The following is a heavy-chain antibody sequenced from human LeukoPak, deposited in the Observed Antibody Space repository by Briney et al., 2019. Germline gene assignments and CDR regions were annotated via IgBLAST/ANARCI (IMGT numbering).Heavy chain of an antibody. CDR3: ARESGYSGYEFDY. CDR1: GFTFSSCW. V-gene: IGHV3-7*01. J-gene: IGHJ4*02. D-gene: IGHD5-12*01. Sequence: GGSLRLSCAASGFTFSSCWMSWVRQAPGKGLEWVANIKQDGSEKYYVDSVKGRFTISRDNAKNSLYLQMNSLRAEDTAVYYCARESGYSGYEFDYWGQGTLVTVSS. CDR2: IKQDGSEK.